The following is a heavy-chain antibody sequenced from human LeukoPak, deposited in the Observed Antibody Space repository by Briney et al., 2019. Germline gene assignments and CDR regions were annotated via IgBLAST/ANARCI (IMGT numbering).Heavy chain of an antibody. CDR1: GFTFSDFY. Sequence: PGGSLRLSCAASGFTFSDFYMNWIRQAPGKGLEWISYISSSGGNVNYADSVQGRFTISRDNAKKSLYLQMNSLRADDTAVYYCARVGDSAFDIWGQGTMVTVSS. J-gene: IGHJ3*02. CDR2: ISSSGGNV. V-gene: IGHV3-11*01. D-gene: IGHD2-21*01. CDR3: ARVGDSAFDI.